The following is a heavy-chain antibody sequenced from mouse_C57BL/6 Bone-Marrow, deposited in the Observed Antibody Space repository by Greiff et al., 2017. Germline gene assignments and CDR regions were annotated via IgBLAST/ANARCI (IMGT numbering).Heavy chain of an antibody. CDR1: GYTFTEYT. CDR2: FYPGSGSI. J-gene: IGHJ2*01. Sequence: QVHVKQSGAELVKPGASVKLSCKASGYTFTEYTIHWVKQRSGQGLEWIGWFYPGSGSIKYNEKFKEKATLTADKSSSTVYMELSRLTSEDSAVYCCARHERGTTVVAHFDYWGQGTTLTVSS. V-gene: IGHV1-62-2*01. CDR3: ARHERGTTVVAHFDY. D-gene: IGHD1-1*01.